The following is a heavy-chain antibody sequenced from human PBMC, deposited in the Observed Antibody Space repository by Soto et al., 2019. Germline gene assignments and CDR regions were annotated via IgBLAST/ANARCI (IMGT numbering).Heavy chain of an antibody. CDR3: ARDSDVVTGYPRFLAY. V-gene: IGHV3-23*01. Sequence: EVQVLDSGVGLVQPGGSLRLSCAASGFTFSSYALSWVRQAPGTGLESVSAISGSGGSTYYADSVKGRFTISRDNSKNKQYLQVNRLSAEDTAVYDCARDSDVVTGYPRFLAYWGQGTLVTVSS. D-gene: IGHD3-9*01. CDR2: ISGSGGST. CDR1: GFTFSSYA. J-gene: IGHJ4*02.